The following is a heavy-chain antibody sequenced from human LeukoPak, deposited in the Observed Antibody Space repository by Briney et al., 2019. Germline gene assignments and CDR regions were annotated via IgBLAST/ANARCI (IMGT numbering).Heavy chain of an antibody. D-gene: IGHD1-26*01. J-gene: IGHJ3*02. CDR1: GYTFTGYY. Sequence: ASVKVSCKASGYTFTGYYMHWVRQAPGQGLEWMGWINPNSGGTNYAQKFQGRVTMTRDTSISTAYMELSRLRSDNTAVYYCARSVMGEPDAFDIWGQGTMVTVSS. CDR3: ARSVMGEPDAFDI. CDR2: INPNSGGT. V-gene: IGHV1-2*02.